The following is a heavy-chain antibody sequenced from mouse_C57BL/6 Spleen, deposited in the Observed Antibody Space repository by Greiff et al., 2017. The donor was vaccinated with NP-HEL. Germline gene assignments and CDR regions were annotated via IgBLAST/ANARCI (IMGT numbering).Heavy chain of an antibody. CDR1: GYTFTDYY. CDR2: IYHGSGNT. J-gene: IGHJ3*01. Sequence: QVQLKESGPELVKPGASVKISCKASGYTFTDYYINWVKQRPGQGLEWIGWIYHGSGNTKSNEKFKGKATLTVDTSSGTAYMQLSSLTSEDSAVYFCLGVEGFAYWGQGTLVTVAA. D-gene: IGHD4-1*01. V-gene: IGHV1-84*01. CDR3: LGVEGFAY.